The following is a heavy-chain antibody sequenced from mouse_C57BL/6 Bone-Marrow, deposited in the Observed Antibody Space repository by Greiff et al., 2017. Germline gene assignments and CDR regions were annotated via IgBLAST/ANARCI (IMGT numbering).Heavy chain of an antibody. D-gene: IGHD1-1*01. J-gene: IGHJ4*01. CDR1: GYAFSSYW. Sequence: QVQLQQSGAELVKPGASVKISCKASGYAFSSYWMNWVKQRPGKGLEWIGQIYPGDGDTNYNGKFKGKATLTADKSSSTAYMQLSSLTSEDSAVYFCARFSVVATSREDYWGQGTSVTVSS. CDR2: IYPGDGDT. V-gene: IGHV1-80*01. CDR3: ARFSVVATSREDY.